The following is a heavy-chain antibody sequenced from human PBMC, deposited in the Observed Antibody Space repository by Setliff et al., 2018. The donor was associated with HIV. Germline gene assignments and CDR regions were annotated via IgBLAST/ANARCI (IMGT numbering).Heavy chain of an antibody. V-gene: IGHV3-23*01. D-gene: IGHD2-15*01. J-gene: IGHJ6*03. CDR2: ISGSGGTT. Sequence: GGSLRLSCAASGFTFSSYAMSWVRQAPGKGPEWVSVISGSGGTTYYADSVKGRFTISRDNSKNTVFLQMNSLRGEDTAVYYCARAGVVEGYYYYYYMDVWGKGTTVTVSS. CDR1: GFTFSSYA. CDR3: ARAGVVEGYYYYYYMDV.